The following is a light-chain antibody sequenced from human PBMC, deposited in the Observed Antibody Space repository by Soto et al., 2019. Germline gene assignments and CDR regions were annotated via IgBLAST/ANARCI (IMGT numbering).Light chain of an antibody. CDR1: QSISRY. CDR2: HAS. CDR3: QQYKNWRT. Sequence: EIVLTQSPGTLSLSPGERTTLSCRASQSISRYLAWYQQKPGQAPRLLIYHASTRATGVPARFSGSGSGTDFTLTISSLQSEDFAVYYCQQYKNWRTFGQGTKVDIK. J-gene: IGKJ1*01. V-gene: IGKV3-15*01.